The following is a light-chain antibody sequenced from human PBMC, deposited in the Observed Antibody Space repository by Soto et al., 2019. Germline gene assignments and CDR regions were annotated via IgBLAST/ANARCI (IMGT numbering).Light chain of an antibody. CDR1: QSVSSSY. CDR3: HQYGSSRT. V-gene: IGKV3-20*01. Sequence: EIVLTQSPGTLSLSPGERATLSCRASQSVSSSYLAWYQQTRGQAPRLLIYGTSNRATGIPDRFSGSGSGTDFTLTISRLEPEDFAVYYCHQYGSSRTFGQGTKVDIK. J-gene: IGKJ1*01. CDR2: GTS.